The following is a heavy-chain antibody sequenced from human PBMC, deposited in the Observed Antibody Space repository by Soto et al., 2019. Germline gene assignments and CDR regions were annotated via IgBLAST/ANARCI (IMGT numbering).Heavy chain of an antibody. CDR2: IYYSGST. D-gene: IGHD1-26*01. CDR3: ATQEVGGTYVYTFDP. V-gene: IGHV4-39*01. J-gene: IGHJ5*02. CDR1: GGSITSSSYY. Sequence: SETLSLTCTVSGGSITSSSYYWGWIRQPPGKGLEWIGSIYYSGSTYYNPSLKSRVTISVDTSQNQFSLKLSSVTAADTAVYYCATQEVGGTYVYTFDPWGQGTLVTVSS.